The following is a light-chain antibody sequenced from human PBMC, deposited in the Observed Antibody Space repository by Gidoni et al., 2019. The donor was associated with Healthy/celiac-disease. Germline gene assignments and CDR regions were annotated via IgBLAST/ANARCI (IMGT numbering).Light chain of an antibody. CDR2: WAS. CDR1: QSVLYSSNNKNY. CDR3: QQYYSTPYT. Sequence: DIVMTQSPDSLAVSLGERATINCKSSQSVLYSSNNKNYLAWYQQKPGQPPKLLIYWASTRESGVPDRFSGSGSGTEFTLTISSLQAEDVAVYYCQQYYSTPYTFXXXTKLEIK. J-gene: IGKJ2*01. V-gene: IGKV4-1*01.